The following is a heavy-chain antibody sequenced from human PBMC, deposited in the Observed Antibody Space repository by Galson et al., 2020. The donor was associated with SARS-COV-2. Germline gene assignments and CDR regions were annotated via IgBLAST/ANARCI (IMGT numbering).Heavy chain of an antibody. CDR1: GFTFSSYA. J-gene: IGHJ4*02. D-gene: IGHD6-19*01. V-gene: IGHV3-30-3*01. CDR2: ISSDGSNK. CDR3: ARTHSSGWYYFDY. Sequence: GGSLRLSCAASGFTFSSYAMHWVRQAPGKGLEWLAIISSDGSNKYYADSVKGRFTISRDNSKNTLYLQMNSLRAEDTAVYYCARTHSSGWYYFDYWGQGTRVTVAS.